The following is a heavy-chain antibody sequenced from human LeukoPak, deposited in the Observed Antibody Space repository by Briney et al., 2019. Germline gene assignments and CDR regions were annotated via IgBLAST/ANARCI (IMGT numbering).Heavy chain of an antibody. V-gene: IGHV3-7*01. CDR3: ARGYWNYGRPTDY. CDR1: GFTFSNYC. D-gene: IGHD1-7*01. Sequence: GGSLRLSCAASGFTFSNYCMSWVRQAPGKGLEWVVNIKQDGSEKYYVDSGKGRFTISRDNAKNSLYLQMNSLRAEDTAVYYCARGYWNYGRPTDYWGQGTLVTVSS. CDR2: IKQDGSEK. J-gene: IGHJ4*02.